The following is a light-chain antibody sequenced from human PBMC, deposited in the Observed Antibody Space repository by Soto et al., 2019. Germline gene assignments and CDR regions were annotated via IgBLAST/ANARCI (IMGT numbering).Light chain of an antibody. J-gene: IGLJ7*01. V-gene: IGLV1-44*01. CDR2: SNN. CDR1: SSNIGSNT. Sequence: QSVLTQPPSASGTPGQRVTISCSGDSSNIGSNTVNWYQQLPGTAPKVLIFSNNQRPSGVPDRFSGSKSGTSASLAISGLQSEDEADYYCAAWDDSLNGPVFGGGTQLTVL. CDR3: AAWDDSLNGPV.